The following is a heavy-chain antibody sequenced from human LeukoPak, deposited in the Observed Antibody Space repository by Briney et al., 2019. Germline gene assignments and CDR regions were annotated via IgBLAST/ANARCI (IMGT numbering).Heavy chain of an antibody. CDR1: GGSISSGVYY. CDR3: ARCGGSQSYYGMDV. D-gene: IGHD1-26*01. CDR2: IYYSGST. Sequence: SQTLSLTCSVSGGSISSGVYYWSWIRQHPGKGLEWIGYIYYSGSTYYNPSLKSRVTISVDTSKIQFSLNLSSVTAADTAVYHCARCGGSQSYYGMDVWGQGTTVTVSS. V-gene: IGHV4-31*03. J-gene: IGHJ6*02.